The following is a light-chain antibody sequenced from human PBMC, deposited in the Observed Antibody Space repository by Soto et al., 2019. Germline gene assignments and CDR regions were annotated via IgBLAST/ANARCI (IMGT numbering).Light chain of an antibody. CDR2: DAS. CDR1: QSVSSC. V-gene: IGKV3-11*01. Sequence: EIVLTQSPATLSLSPGERATLSCRASQSVSSCLAWYQQKPGQAPRLLIYDASNRATGIPARFSGSGSGTDFTLTISSLEPEDFAVYYCQQRSNWPLTFCGGTKVEIK. CDR3: QQRSNWPLT. J-gene: IGKJ4*01.